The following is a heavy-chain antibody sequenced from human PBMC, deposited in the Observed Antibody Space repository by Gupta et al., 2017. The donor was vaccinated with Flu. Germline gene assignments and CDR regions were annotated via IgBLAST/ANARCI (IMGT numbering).Heavy chain of an antibody. CDR3: AKVSGPIFGVGHPIDY. J-gene: IGHJ4*02. V-gene: IGHV3-23*01. D-gene: IGHD3-3*01. CDR2: ISGSGGST. Sequence: EVQLLESGGGLVQPGGSLRLSCAASGFTFSSYAMSWVRQAPGKGLEWVSAISGSGGSTYYADSVKGRFTISRDNSKNTLYLQMNSLRAEDTAVYYCAKVSGPIFGVGHPIDYWGQGTLVTVSS. CDR1: GFTFSSYA.